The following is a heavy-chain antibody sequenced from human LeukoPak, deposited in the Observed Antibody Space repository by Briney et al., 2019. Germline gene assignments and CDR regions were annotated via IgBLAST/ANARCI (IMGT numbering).Heavy chain of an antibody. D-gene: IGHD3-22*01. CDR1: GGSISSYC. V-gene: IGHV4-4*07. J-gene: IGHJ6*03. CDR2: IYTSGST. CDR3: ARDLGTPYYYDSSGYYSYYYYYYMDV. Sequence: NASETLSLTCTVSGGSISSYCWSWIRQPAGKGLEWIGRIYTSGSTNYNPSLKSRVTMSVDTSKNQFSLKLSSVTAADTAVYYCARDLGTPYYYDSSGYYSYYYYYYMDVWGKGTTVTVSS.